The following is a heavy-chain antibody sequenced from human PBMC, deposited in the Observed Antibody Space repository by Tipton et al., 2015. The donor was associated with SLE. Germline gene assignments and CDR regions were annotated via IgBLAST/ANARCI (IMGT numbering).Heavy chain of an antibody. Sequence: TLSLTCAVYGGSFSGYYWSWIRQPPGKGLEWIGEINHSGSTNYNPSLKSRVTISVDTSKNQFSLKLSSVTAADTAVYYCARAAGPLEGFDYWGQGTLVTVS. J-gene: IGHJ4*02. CDR3: ARAAGPLEGFDY. CDR2: INHSGST. V-gene: IGHV4-34*01. CDR1: GGSFSGYY.